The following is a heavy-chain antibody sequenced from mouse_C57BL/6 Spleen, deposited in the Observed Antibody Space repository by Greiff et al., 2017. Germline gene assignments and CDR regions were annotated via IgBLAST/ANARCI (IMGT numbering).Heavy chain of an antibody. CDR2: IDPSDSYT. J-gene: IGHJ4*01. CDR1: GYTFTSYW. Sequence: VQLQQPGAELVRPGTSVKLSCKASGYTFTSYWMHWVKQRPGQGLEWIGVIDPSDSYTNYNQKFKGKATLTVDTSSSTAYMQLSSLTSEDSAVYYCARSGNPSIAMDYWGQGTSVTVSS. CDR3: ARSGNPSIAMDY. V-gene: IGHV1-59*01. D-gene: IGHD1-3*01.